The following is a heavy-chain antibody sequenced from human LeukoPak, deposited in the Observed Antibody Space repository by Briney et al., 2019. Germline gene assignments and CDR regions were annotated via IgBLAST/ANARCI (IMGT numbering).Heavy chain of an antibody. J-gene: IGHJ4*01. CDR3: AKKYYYGSGTYIFYFDY. CDR1: GITFNSYA. CDR2: ISGSGVST. Sequence: GGSLRLSCAASGITFNSYAMNWVRQAPGKGLEWVSGISGSGVSTNYADSVKGRFTISRDDSKSTLSLQMNSLRAEDTALYYCAKKYYYGSGTYIFYFDYWGQEPRSPSPQ. V-gene: IGHV3-23*01. D-gene: IGHD3-10*01.